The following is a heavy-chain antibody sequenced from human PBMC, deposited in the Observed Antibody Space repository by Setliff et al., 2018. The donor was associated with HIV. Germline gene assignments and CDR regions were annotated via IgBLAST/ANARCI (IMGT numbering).Heavy chain of an antibody. J-gene: IGHJ4*02. D-gene: IGHD7-27*01. Sequence: GGSLRLSCAASGFTFWSHSMLWVRQAPGKGLQWVAYISRGGDSIFYEDSVKGRFTISRDNARNSLYLQMNSLRAEDTAVYYCVRHKDRWGAIDYWGQGTLVT. CDR1: GFTFWSHS. CDR3: VRHKDRWGAIDY. CDR2: ISRGGDSI. V-gene: IGHV3-48*01.